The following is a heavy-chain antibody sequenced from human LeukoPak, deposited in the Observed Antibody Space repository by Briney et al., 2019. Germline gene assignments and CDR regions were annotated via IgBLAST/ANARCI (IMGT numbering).Heavy chain of an antibody. J-gene: IGHJ4*02. CDR2: ISSDASYD. CDR1: GFTFSSYG. D-gene: IGHD4-11*01. V-gene: IGHV3-30*18. CDR3: AEGGNSSINY. Sequence: GGPLRLSCAASGFTFSSYGMHWVRQAPGKGLEWVAHISSDASYDHYVDSVKGRFTISRDNSKNTLYLQVDSVRGEDTAVYYCAEGGNSSINYWGQGTLVTVSS.